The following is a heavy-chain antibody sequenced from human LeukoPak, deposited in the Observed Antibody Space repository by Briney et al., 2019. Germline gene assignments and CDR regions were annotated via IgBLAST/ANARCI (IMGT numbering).Heavy chain of an antibody. J-gene: IGHJ4*02. CDR1: GFTFSSYA. Sequence: GRSLRLSCVTSGFTFSSYALHWVRQAPGKGLEWVAVIWNDGTNKYYADSVKGRFTISRETSKNTLSPQMNSLRVEDTAVYYCARTGSGSNYRLDFWGQGTLVTVSS. CDR3: ARTGSGSNYRLDF. CDR2: IWNDGTNK. V-gene: IGHV3-33*01. D-gene: IGHD3-10*01.